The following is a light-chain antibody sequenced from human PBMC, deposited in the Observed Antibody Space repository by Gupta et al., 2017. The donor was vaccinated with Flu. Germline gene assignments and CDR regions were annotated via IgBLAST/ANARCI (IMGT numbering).Light chain of an antibody. J-gene: IGLJ2*01. CDR3: QVWDSSSEQMV. CDR1: KIGSKS. Sequence: SYVLTQPPSASVAPGQSARITYGGNKIGSKSVHWYQQRPGQAPVLVVFHDSDRPSGIPERFSGSNSGNTATLTISGVEAGDEADYYCQVWDSSSEQMVFGGGTKLTVL. V-gene: IGLV3-21*02. CDR2: HDS.